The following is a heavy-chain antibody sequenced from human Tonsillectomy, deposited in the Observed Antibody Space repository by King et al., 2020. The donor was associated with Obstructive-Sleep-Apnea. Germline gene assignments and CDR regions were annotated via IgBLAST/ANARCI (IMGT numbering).Heavy chain of an antibody. CDR1: GFTFSSYW. Sequence: VQLVESGGGLVQPGGSLRLSCAASGFTFSSYWRHWVRQAPGKGLVWVSRINSDWSSTRYADSVKGRFTIYRDNAKNTLYLQMNSLRAEDTAVYYCARDGGYGDYVNFDYWGQGTLVTVSS. J-gene: IGHJ4*02. CDR2: INSDWSST. V-gene: IGHV3-74*01. D-gene: IGHD4-17*01. CDR3: ARDGGYGDYVNFDY.